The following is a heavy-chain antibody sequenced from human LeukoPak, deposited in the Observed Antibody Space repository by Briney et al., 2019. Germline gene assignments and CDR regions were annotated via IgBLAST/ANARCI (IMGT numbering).Heavy chain of an antibody. CDR3: ARLGYCSSTSCSIYYYYMDA. CDR1: GGTFSSYA. V-gene: IGHV1-69*13. Sequence: EASVKVSCKASGGTFSSYAISWVRQAPGQGLEWMGGIIPIFGTANYAQKFQGRVTITADESTSTAYMELSSLRSEDTAVYYCARLGYCSSTSCSIYYYYMDAWGKGTTVTVSS. CDR2: IIPIFGTA. J-gene: IGHJ6*03. D-gene: IGHD2-2*01.